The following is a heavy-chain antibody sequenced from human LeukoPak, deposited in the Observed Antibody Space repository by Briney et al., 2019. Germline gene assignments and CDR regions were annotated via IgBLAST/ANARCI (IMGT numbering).Heavy chain of an antibody. Sequence: GASVKGSCTASGYTFTSYDINWVRQATGQGLEWMGWMNPNSGNTGYAQKFQGRVTMTRNTSISTAYMELSSLRSEDTAVYYCARGSPNVVPAAIRVYYYYYYGMDVWGQGTTVTVSS. CDR2: MNPNSGNT. CDR1: GYTFTSYD. V-gene: IGHV1-8*01. CDR3: ARGSPNVVPAAIRVYYYYYYGMDV. D-gene: IGHD2-2*02. J-gene: IGHJ6*02.